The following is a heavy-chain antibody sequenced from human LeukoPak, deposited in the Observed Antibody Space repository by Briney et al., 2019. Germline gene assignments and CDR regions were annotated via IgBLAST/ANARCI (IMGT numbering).Heavy chain of an antibody. CDR3: ALLGYCSRTSCYTFKNWFDP. CDR1: GFSLSTSGVG. J-gene: IGHJ5*02. CDR2: IYWNDDK. Sequence: SGPTLVNPTQTLTLTCTFSGFSLSTSGVGVGWIRQPPGKALEWLALIYWNDDKRYSPSLKSRLTITKDTSKNQVVLTMTNMDPVDTATYYCALLGYCSRTSCYTFKNWFDPWGQGTLVTVSS. V-gene: IGHV2-5*01. D-gene: IGHD2-2*02.